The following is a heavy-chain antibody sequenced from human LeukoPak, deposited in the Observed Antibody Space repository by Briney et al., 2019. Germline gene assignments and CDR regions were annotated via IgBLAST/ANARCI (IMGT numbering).Heavy chain of an antibody. CDR1: GYTFTSFW. CDR3: ARRGGAADFDY. V-gene: IGHV5-51*01. Sequence: GESLKISCQGSGYTFTSFWIAWVRQVPGKGLEYMGIIFPPDSTTTYSSSFQGQVTMSVDKSISTAYLQWSSLNASDTAMYYCARRGGAADFDYWGQGTLVTVSS. CDR2: IFPPDSTT. J-gene: IGHJ4*02. D-gene: IGHD3-16*01.